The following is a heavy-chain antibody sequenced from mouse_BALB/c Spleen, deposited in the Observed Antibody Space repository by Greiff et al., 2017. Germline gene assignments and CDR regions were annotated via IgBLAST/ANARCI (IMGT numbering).Heavy chain of an antibody. J-gene: IGHJ3*01. V-gene: IGHV14-4*02. CDR1: GFNIKDYY. D-gene: IGHD2-1*01. Sequence: EVQLQQSGAELVRSGASVKLSCTASGFNIKDYYMHWVKQRPEQGLEWIGWIDPENGDTEYAPKFQGKATMTADTSSNTAYLQLSSLTSEDTAVYYCNANGNYAWFAYWGQGTLVTVSA. CDR2: IDPENGDT. CDR3: NANGNYAWFAY.